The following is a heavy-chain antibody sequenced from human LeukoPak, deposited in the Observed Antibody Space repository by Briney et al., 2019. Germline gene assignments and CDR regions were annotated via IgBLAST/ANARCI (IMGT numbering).Heavy chain of an antibody. J-gene: IGHJ6*02. CDR3: ARGSYYFYYGMDV. CDR2: INWNGGST. V-gene: IGHV3-20*04. Sequence: GGSLRLSCAASGFTFDDYGMSWVRQAPGKGLEWVSGINWNGGSTGYADSVKSRFTISRDNAKNSLYLQMNSLRAEDTAVYYCARGSYYFYYGMDVWGQGTTVTVSS. D-gene: IGHD6-6*01. CDR1: GFTFDDYG.